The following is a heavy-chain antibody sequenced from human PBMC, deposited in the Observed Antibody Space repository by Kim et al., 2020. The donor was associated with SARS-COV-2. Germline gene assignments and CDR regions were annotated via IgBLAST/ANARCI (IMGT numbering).Heavy chain of an antibody. CDR2: ISGSGGST. D-gene: IGHD1-26*01. CDR1: GFTFSSYA. V-gene: IGHV3-23*01. CDR3: AVSGSYLSRYYFDY. Sequence: GGSLRLSCAASGFTFSSYAMSWVRQAPGKGLEWVSAISGSGGSTYYADSVKGRFTISRDNSKNTLYLQMNSLRAEDTAVYYCAVSGSYLSRYYFDYWGQGTLVTVSS. J-gene: IGHJ4*02.